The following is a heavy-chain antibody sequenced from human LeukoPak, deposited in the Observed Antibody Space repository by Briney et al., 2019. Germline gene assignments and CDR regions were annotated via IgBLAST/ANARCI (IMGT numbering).Heavy chain of an antibody. CDR3: ARSDRSGYWDY. CDR1: GFTFSNYW. Sequence: GGYLRLSCAASGFTFSNYWMTWVRQAPGKGLEWVANIRPDGSEIHYVDAVKGRFTISRDNAKNSMGLQMNSLRTEDTAVYFCARSDRSGYWDYWGQGTLVTVSS. V-gene: IGHV3-7*01. CDR2: IRPDGSEI. J-gene: IGHJ4*02. D-gene: IGHD3-22*01.